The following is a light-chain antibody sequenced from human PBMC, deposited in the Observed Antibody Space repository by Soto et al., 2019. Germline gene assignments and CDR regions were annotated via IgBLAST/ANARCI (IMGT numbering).Light chain of an antibody. CDR3: QQYDNWPQYT. CDR2: AVS. CDR1: RNIGGK. Sequence: EIVMTQSPATLSVPPGERATLFCRASRNIGGKLAWFQQKPGQAPTLLTYAVSTRAAGVPPRFSGSGSGTEFTLTISSLQSEDFAVYYCQQYDNWPQYTFGQGTKLEIK. J-gene: IGKJ2*01. V-gene: IGKV3-15*01.